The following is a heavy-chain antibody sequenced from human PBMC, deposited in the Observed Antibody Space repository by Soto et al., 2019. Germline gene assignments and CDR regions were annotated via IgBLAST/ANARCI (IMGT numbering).Heavy chain of an antibody. CDR3: ARPTRFYYDSSGQSAWFDP. CDR2: IIPIFGTA. D-gene: IGHD3-22*01. J-gene: IGHJ5*02. V-gene: IGHV1-69*12. Sequence: QVQLVQSGAEVKKPGSSVKVSCKASGGTFSSYAISWVRQAPGQGLEWMGGIIPIFGTANYAQKFQGRVTITADESTTTAYMELSSLRSEETAVYYCARPTRFYYDSSGQSAWFDPWGQGTLFTVSS. CDR1: GGTFSSYA.